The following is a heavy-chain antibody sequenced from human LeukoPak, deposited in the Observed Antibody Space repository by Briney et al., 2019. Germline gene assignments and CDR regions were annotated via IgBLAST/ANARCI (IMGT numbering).Heavy chain of an antibody. CDR3: AKGSLIAASGTLFDF. V-gene: IGHV3-9*01. D-gene: IGHD6-13*01. Sequence: GGSQRLSCAASGFTFDDYSMHWVRQSPGKGLEWLSGLGWNGDIIDYADSVKGRFTISRDNAKNSLYLQMDSLKTEDTALYYCAKGSLIAASGTLFDFWGQGTRVTVSS. J-gene: IGHJ4*02. CDR2: LGWNGDII. CDR1: GFTFDDYS.